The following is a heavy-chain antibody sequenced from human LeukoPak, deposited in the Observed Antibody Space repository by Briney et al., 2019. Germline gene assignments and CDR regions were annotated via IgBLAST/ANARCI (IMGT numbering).Heavy chain of an antibody. D-gene: IGHD3-10*01. Sequence: GASVKVSCKASGYTFTGYYIHWVRQAPGQGLERMGWINPNSGGTNYAQKFQGRVTMTRDTSISTAYMELSRLRSDDTAVYYCARGGSGSYFSWPDPWGQGTLVTVSS. V-gene: IGHV1-2*02. CDR2: INPNSGGT. J-gene: IGHJ5*02. CDR3: ARGGSGSYFSWPDP. CDR1: GYTFTGYY.